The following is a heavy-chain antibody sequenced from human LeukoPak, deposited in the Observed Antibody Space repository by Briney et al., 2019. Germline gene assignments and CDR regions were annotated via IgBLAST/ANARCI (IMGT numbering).Heavy chain of an antibody. CDR1: GYSIKNAYH. CDR3: ARQTSGWYTAAFQH. Sequence: SETLSLTCTVSGYSIKNAYHWGWIRQPPGKGLEWIGTISHSGNTYYNPSLKSRVTISVDTSKNQFSLKVRSVTAADTAIYYCARQTSGWYTAAFQHWGQGTLVIVSS. J-gene: IGHJ1*01. D-gene: IGHD6-19*01. V-gene: IGHV4-38-2*02. CDR2: ISHSGNT.